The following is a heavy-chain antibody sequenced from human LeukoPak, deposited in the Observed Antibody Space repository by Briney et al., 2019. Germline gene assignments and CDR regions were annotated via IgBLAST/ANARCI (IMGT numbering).Heavy chain of an antibody. Sequence: SETLSLTCTVSGGSISSGGYYWSWIRQHPGKGLGWIGYIYYSGSTYYNPSLKSRVTISVDTSKNQFSLKLSSVTAADTAVYYCARDVRVLKAGDYAYYYYGMDVWGQGTTVTVSS. CDR2: IYYSGST. CDR3: ARDVRVLKAGDYAYYYYGMDV. V-gene: IGHV4-31*03. J-gene: IGHJ6*02. D-gene: IGHD4-17*01. CDR1: GGSISSGGYY.